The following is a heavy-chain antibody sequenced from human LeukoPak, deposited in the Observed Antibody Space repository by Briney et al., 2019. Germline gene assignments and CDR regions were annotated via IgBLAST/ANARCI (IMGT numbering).Heavy chain of an antibody. J-gene: IGHJ4*02. V-gene: IGHV4-59*11. CDR2: IYYSGST. CDR1: GGSLSNHY. CDR3: ARHPSVAGGVYFDF. Sequence: PSETLSLTCTVSGGSLSNHYWSWIRQPPGKGLEWIGYIYYSGSTNYNPSLKSRVTISVDTSKNQFSLNLSSVTAADTAIYYCARHPSVAGGVYFDFWGQGILVTVSS. D-gene: IGHD6-19*01.